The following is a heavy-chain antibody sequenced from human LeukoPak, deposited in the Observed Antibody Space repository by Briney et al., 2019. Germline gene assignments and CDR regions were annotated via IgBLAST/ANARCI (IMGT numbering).Heavy chain of an antibody. J-gene: IGHJ4*02. D-gene: IGHD2-2*01. Sequence: ASVKVSCKASGYTFTSYGISWVRQAPGQGLEWMGWISTYNGNTNYAQKLQGRVTMTTDTSTSTAYMELRSLRSDDTAVYYCARGALPHRVVYSSTSCPVDYWGQGTLVTVSS. CDR3: ARGALPHRVVYSSTSCPVDY. CDR2: ISTYNGNT. CDR1: GYTFTSYG. V-gene: IGHV1-18*01.